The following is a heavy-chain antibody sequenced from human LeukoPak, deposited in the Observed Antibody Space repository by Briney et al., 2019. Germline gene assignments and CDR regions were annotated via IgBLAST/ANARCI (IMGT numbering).Heavy chain of an antibody. D-gene: IGHD6-19*01. Sequence: GASVKVSCKASGYTFTSYYMHWVRQAPGQGLEWMGIINPSGGSTSYAQKFQGRVTMTRDMSTSTGYMELSSLRSEDTAVYYCARAHRIAVAGTWHYYYYMDVWGKGTTVTVSS. V-gene: IGHV1-46*01. J-gene: IGHJ6*03. CDR1: GYTFTSYY. CDR2: INPSGGST. CDR3: ARAHRIAVAGTWHYYYYMDV.